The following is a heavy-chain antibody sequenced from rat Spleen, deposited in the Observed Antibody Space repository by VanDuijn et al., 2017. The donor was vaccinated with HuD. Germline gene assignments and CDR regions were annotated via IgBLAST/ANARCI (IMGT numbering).Heavy chain of an antibody. J-gene: IGHJ2*01. CDR1: GFTFSDYY. V-gene: IGHV5S13*01. CDR2: ISTGGTNT. CDR3: TREGYDGTSSGFDY. D-gene: IGHD1-12*02. Sequence: EVQLVESDGGLVQPGRSLKLSCAASGFTFSDYYMAWVRQAPTKGLEWIASISTGGTNTYYLGSVKGRFTTSRDNAKNTQYLQMDSLRSEDSATYYCTREGYDGTSSGFDYWGQGVMVTVSS.